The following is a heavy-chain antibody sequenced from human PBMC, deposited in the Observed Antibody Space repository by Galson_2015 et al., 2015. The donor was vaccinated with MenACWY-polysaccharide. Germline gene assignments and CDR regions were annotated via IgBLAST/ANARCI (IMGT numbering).Heavy chain of an antibody. V-gene: IGHV3-7*01. CDR1: GSPFSDSW. CDR3: ARARSWSGYFAFDF. J-gene: IGHJ3*01. Sequence: SLRLSCAASGSPFSDSWMTWIRRAPGKGLEWVATIKQSGSEKYYVDSVEGRFTVSRDNAKNSLYLQMNSLRAEDTAVYYCARARSWSGYFAFDFWGQGTMVTVSS. CDR2: IKQSGSEK. D-gene: IGHD3-3*01.